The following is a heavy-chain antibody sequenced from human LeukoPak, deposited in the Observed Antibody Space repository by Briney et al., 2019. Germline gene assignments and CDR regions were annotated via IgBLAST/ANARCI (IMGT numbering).Heavy chain of an antibody. CDR2: TYYRSKWYN. V-gene: IGHV6-1*01. Sequence: SQTLSLTCAISGGSVSSNSAAWNWIRQSPSRGLEWLGRTYYRSKWYNDYAVSVKSRITINPDTSKNQFSLQLNSVTPEDTAVYYCARVHQKYYYDSSGYWALSAWGQGTLVTVSS. D-gene: IGHD3-22*01. CDR1: GGSVSSNSAA. CDR3: ARVHQKYYYDSSGYWALSA. J-gene: IGHJ5*02.